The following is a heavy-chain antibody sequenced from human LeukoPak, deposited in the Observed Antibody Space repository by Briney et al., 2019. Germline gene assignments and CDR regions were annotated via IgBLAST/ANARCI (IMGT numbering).Heavy chain of an antibody. J-gene: IGHJ3*02. CDR2: IYYSGST. Sequence: PSETLSLTCTVSGGSISSGDYYWRWIRQPPGKGLEWIGYIYYSGSTNYNPSLKSRVTISVDTSKNQFSLKLSSVTAADTAVYYCARARYDFWSGFVSTRRGDAFDIWGQGTMVTVSS. D-gene: IGHD3-3*01. CDR3: ARARYDFWSGFVSTRRGDAFDI. CDR1: GGSISSGDYY. V-gene: IGHV4-61*08.